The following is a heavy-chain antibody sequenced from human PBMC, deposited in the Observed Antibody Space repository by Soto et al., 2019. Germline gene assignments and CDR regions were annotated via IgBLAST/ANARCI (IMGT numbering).Heavy chain of an antibody. V-gene: IGHV2-5*02. CDR1: GFSLTTSGVG. J-gene: IGHJ4*02. CDR2: LYWDDDK. Sequence: QITLNESGPTQVNPRQTLTLTCTFSGFSLTTSGVGVGWIRQSPGKAPEWLALLYWDDDKRYSPSLKSRLTYTKDTSKNQVVLTMADLDPADTATYYCAHRVLRTVFGLVTTTAIYFDFWGQGTPVAVSS. CDR3: AHRVLRTVFGLVTTTAIYFDF. D-gene: IGHD3-3*01.